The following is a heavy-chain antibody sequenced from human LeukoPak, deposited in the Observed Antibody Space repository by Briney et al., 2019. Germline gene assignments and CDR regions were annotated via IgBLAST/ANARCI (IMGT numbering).Heavy chain of an antibody. CDR3: ARVQIGYCSSTSCYGYYFDY. CDR2: INHSGST. D-gene: IGHD2-2*03. V-gene: IGHV4-4*02. CDR1: GASISSNW. Sequence: SGTLSLTCAVSGASISSNWWNWVRQPPWKGLEWIGEINHSGSTNYNPSLKSRVTISVDTSKNQFSLKLSSVTAADTAVYYCARVQIGYCSSTSCYGYYFDYWGQGTLVTVSS. J-gene: IGHJ4*02.